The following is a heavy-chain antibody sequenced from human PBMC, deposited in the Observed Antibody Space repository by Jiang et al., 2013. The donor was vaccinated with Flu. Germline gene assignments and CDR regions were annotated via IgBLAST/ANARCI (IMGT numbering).Heavy chain of an antibody. CDR1: GYSISDAYY. V-gene: IGHV4-38-2*02. CDR3: ARDQYDYGHDAFDV. CDR2: IHYSGRT. J-gene: IGHJ3*01. D-gene: IGHD5-12*01. Sequence: LLKPSETLSLTCAVSGYSISDAYYWGWIRQPPGRGLEYIGSIHYSGRTYYSPSLKSRVTISADTSKNHFSLKLNSVTAADTAVYYCARDQYDYGHDAFDVWGQGTMVTVSS.